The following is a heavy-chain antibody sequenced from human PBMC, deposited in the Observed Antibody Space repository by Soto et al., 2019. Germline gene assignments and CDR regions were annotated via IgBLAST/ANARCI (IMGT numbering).Heavy chain of an antibody. CDR1: GFTFSSYA. CDR3: AKGLIIGILDY. J-gene: IGHJ4*02. Sequence: EVQLLESGGGLVQPGGSLRLSCTDSGFTFSSYAMSWVRQAPGKGLEWVSGITGTGDDTYYGDSVKGRFIISRDNSKNTLDLQMNSLRAEDTAVYYCAKGLIIGILDYWGQGTLVTVSS. D-gene: IGHD1-20*01. V-gene: IGHV3-23*01. CDR2: ITGTGDDT.